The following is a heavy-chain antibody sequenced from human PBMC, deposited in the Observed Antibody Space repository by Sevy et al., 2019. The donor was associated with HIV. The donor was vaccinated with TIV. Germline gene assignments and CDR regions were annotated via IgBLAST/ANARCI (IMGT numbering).Heavy chain of an antibody. Sequence: GGSLRLSCAASAFTLSRYSMNWVRQAPGKGLEWVSSISSSSNYIYYADSVKGRFTISRDNAKNSLYLQMTSLRAEGTAVYYCAREDYYVSGSYFFDSWGQGTLVTVSS. V-gene: IGHV3-21*01. CDR3: AREDYYVSGSYFFDS. D-gene: IGHD3-22*01. CDR1: AFTLSRYS. CDR2: ISSSSNYI. J-gene: IGHJ4*02.